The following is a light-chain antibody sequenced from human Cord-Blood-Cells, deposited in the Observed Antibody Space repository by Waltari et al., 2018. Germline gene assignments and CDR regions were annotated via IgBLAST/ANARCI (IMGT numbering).Light chain of an antibody. CDR1: QSVSSN. J-gene: IGKJ1*01. Sequence: IVMTQSPATLSVSPGERATLSCRDSQSVSSNLAWYQQKPGQAPRLLIYGASTRATGIPARFSGSGSGTEFTRTISSLQSEEFAVYYCQQYNNWPPWTFGQGTKVEIK. CDR3: QQYNNWPPWT. CDR2: GAS. V-gene: IGKV3-15*01.